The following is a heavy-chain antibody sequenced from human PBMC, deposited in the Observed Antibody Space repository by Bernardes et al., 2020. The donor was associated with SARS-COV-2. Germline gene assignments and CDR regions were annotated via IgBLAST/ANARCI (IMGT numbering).Heavy chain of an antibody. CDR2: ISSSSSSI. CDR3: VRDRRAADSWSRFFDY. J-gene: IGHJ4*02. CDR1: GFTFGSYS. D-gene: IGHD6-13*01. V-gene: IGHV3-21*01. Sequence: GGSLRLSCVASGFTFGSYSMNWVRQAPGKGLEWVSSISSSSSSIYYSDSVKGRFTISRDNAKNSLYLQMNSLRVDDTAVYYCVRDRRAADSWSRFFDYWGQGTLVTVSS.